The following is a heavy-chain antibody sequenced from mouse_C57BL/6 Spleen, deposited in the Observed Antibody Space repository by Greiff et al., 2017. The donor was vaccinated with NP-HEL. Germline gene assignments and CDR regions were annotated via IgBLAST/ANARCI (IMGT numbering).Heavy chain of an antibody. CDR1: GYSITSGYY. D-gene: IGHD4-1*01. CDR2: ISYDGSN. V-gene: IGHV3-6*01. CDR3: ARELGNEAY. J-gene: IGHJ3*01. Sequence: EVQRVESGPGLVKPSQSLSLTCSVTGYSITSGYYWNWIRQFPGNKLEWMGYISYDGSNNYNPSLKNRISITRDTSKNQFFLKLNSVTTEDTATYYCARELGNEAYWGQGTLVTVSA.